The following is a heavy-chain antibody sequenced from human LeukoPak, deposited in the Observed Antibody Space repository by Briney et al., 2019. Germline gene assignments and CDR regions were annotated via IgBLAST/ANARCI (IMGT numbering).Heavy chain of an antibody. CDR3: ARSIEAAGYDY. CDR1: GYTFTSYG. Sequence: ASVKVSCKASGYTFTSYGISWVRQAAGQGLEWMGWISAYNGNTNYAQKLQGRVTMTTDNTTSTASVELGSLRSDDALLYYSARSIEAAGYDYWGQGTLVTVSS. CDR2: ISAYNGNT. V-gene: IGHV1-18*01. D-gene: IGHD6-13*01. J-gene: IGHJ4*02.